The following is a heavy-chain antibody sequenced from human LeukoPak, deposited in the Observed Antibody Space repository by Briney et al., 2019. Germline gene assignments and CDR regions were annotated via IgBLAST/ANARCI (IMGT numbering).Heavy chain of an antibody. V-gene: IGHV4-39*07. D-gene: IGHD3-22*01. Sequence: SETLSLTCTVSGGSISSSSYYWGWIRQPPGKGLEWIGSIYYSGSTYYNPSLKSRITISVDTSKNHFSLRLSSVTAADTAVYYCARDFSQSWYYYVSSGYRLGYYFDYWGQGTLVTVSS. CDR2: IYYSGST. J-gene: IGHJ4*02. CDR3: ARDFSQSWYYYVSSGYRLGYYFDY. CDR1: GGSISSSSYY.